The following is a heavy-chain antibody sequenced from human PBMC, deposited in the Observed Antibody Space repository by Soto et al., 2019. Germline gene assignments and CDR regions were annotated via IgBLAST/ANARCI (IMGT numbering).Heavy chain of an antibody. V-gene: IGHV3-48*02. CDR2: ISSTSATI. Sequence: PGGALCLSSEASGFTFNSYSMNWVRQAPGEGLEWISYISSTSATIYYADSVQGRFTVSRENARNSLFLQISGLRDDETAVYYCARVRRSEVVSFDDWGQGVLVTVSS. CDR3: ARVRRSEVVSFDD. J-gene: IGHJ4*02. CDR1: GFTFNSYS. D-gene: IGHD2-2*01.